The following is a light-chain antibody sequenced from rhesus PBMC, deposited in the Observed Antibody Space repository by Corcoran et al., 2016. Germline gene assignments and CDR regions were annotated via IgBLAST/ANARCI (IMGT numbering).Light chain of an antibody. CDR3: QQHDKSPLT. CDR1: QDINNW. V-gene: IGKV1-69*01. CDR2: GAF. J-gene: IGKJ4*01. Sequence: DIQMTQSPSSLSASVGDRVTITCRASQDINNWVAWYQQKPGKAPNLLIYGAFNLERGVPSRVSGRGYGTDFTLTIRSLEPADIATYYCQQHDKSPLTFGGGTKVEIK.